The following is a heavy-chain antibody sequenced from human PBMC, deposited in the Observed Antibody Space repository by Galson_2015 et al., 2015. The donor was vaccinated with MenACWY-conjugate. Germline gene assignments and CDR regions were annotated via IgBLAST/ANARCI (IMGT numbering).Heavy chain of an antibody. J-gene: IGHJ2*01. CDR3: ANHLATAGQYWYFDL. V-gene: IGHV4-39*07. CDR2: IYYSGST. Sequence: ETLSLTCTVSGGSISSSSYYWGWIRQPPGKGLEWIGSIYYSGSTYYNPSLKSRVTISVDTSKNQFSLKLSSVTAEDTAIYYCANHLATAGQYWYFDLWGRGTLVTVSS. D-gene: IGHD6-13*01. CDR1: GGSISSSSYY.